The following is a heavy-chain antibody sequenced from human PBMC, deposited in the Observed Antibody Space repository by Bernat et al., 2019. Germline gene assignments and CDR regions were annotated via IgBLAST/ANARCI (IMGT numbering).Heavy chain of an antibody. J-gene: IGHJ3*02. CDR1: GFTFSSYS. V-gene: IGHV3-21*01. CDR3: ARDWGYYDFWSGYYTDNPCAFDI. CDR2: ISSSSSYI. D-gene: IGHD3-3*01. Sequence: EVQLVESGGGLVKPGGSLRLSCAASGFTFSSYSMNWVRQAPGKGLEWVSSISSSSSYIYYADSVKGRFTISRDNAKNSLYLQMNSLRAEDTAVYYCARDWGYYDFWSGYYTDNPCAFDIWGQGTMVTVSS.